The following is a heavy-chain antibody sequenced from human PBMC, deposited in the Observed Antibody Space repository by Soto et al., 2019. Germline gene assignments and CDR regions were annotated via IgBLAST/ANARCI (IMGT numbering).Heavy chain of an antibody. CDR2: IKHDGSDI. CDR1: GLPFSHNW. D-gene: IGHD3-22*01. J-gene: IGHJ3*02. Sequence: EGTLRLSCAASGLPFSHNWMSWVSLYPGKGLEWVANIKHDGSDIRYVDSVKGRFTMSRDNAENSLYLQMSSLGAEDTAMYYCARDPYGNGYGACGIWGQET. V-gene: IGHV3-7*03. CDR3: ARDPYGNGYGACGI.